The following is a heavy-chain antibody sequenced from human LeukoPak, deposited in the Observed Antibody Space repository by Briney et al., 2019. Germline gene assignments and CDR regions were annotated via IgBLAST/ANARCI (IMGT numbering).Heavy chain of an antibody. CDR3: ARDSGSYTPGRIDY. CDR1: GYTFTSYG. J-gene: IGHJ4*02. D-gene: IGHD1-26*01. CDR2: ISAYNGNT. Sequence: ASVKVSCKASGYTFTSYGISWVRQAPGQGLEWMGWISAYNGNTNYAQKLQGRVTLTTDTSTSTAYMELRSLRSDDTALYYCARDSGSYTPGRIDYWGQGTLVTVSS. V-gene: IGHV1-18*01.